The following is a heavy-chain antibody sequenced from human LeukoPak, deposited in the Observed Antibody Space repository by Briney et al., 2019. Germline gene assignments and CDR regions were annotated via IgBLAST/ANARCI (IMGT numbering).Heavy chain of an antibody. V-gene: IGHV1-24*01. CDR2: FDPEDGET. J-gene: IGHJ5*02. D-gene: IGHD6-13*01. CDR1: GYTLTELS. CDR3: ARNIAAAGTSSSWFDP. Sequence: GASVKVSCKVSGYTLTELSMHWVRQAPGKGLEWMGGFDPEDGETIYAQKFQGRVIMTEDTSTDTAYMELSSLRSEDTAVYYCARNIAAAGTSSSWFDPWGQGTLVTVSS.